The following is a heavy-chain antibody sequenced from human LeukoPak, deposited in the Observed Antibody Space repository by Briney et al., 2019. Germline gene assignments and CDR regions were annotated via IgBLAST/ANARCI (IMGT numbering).Heavy chain of an antibody. CDR2: IYYSGST. CDR3: ARSSSRHQNYFDY. J-gene: IGHJ4*02. CDR1: GGSISSSSYY. D-gene: IGHD6-6*01. Sequence: SETLSLTCTVSGGSISSSSYYWGWIRQPPGKGLEWIGSIYYSGSTYYNPSLKSRVTISVDTSKNQFSLKLSSVTAADTAVYYCARSSSRHQNYFDYWGQGTLVTVSS. V-gene: IGHV4-39*07.